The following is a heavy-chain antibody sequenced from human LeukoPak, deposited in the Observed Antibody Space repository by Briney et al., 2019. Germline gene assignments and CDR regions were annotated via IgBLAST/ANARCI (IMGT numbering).Heavy chain of an antibody. V-gene: IGHV3-23*01. CDR3: TSLIVGAQGDYYYGMDV. CDR1: GFTFSRYA. Sequence: GGSLRLSCAASGFTFSRYAMSWVRQAPGKGLEWVSTISTGGGTTFYADSVKGRFTISRDKSKNTAYLQMNSLKTEDTAVYYCTSLIVGAQGDYYYGMDVWGQGTTVTVSS. J-gene: IGHJ6*02. CDR2: ISTGGGTT. D-gene: IGHD1-26*01.